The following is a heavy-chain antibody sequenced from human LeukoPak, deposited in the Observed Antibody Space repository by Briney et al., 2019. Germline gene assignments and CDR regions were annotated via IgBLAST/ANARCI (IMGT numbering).Heavy chain of an antibody. J-gene: IGHJ4*02. D-gene: IGHD3-16*01. CDR2: IRGSGGNT. V-gene: IGHV3-23*01. Sequence: GGSLTLSCAPSGFTFSSYAMGWVRQAPGKGPEWVSGIRGSGGNTYYADSVQGRFTISRDNSKTTVYLLMNSLAAEDTAFYFCARGGDYGVKIDFWGQGTLVTVSS. CDR1: GFTFSSYA. CDR3: ARGGDYGVKIDF.